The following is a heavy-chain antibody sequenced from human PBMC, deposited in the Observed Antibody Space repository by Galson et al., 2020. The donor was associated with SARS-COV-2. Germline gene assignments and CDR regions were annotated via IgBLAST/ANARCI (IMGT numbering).Heavy chain of an antibody. CDR2: IYYSGST. V-gene: IGHV4-39*01. CDR3: ARHRRDRWLQFDDY. J-gene: IGHJ4*02. CDR1: GGSISSSSYY. D-gene: IGHD5-12*01. Sequence: SQTLSLTCTVSGGSISSSSYYWGWIRQPPGKGLEWIGSIYYSGSTYYNPSLKSRVTISVDTSKNQFSLKLSSVTAADTAVYYCARHRRDRWLQFDDYWGQGTLVTVSS.